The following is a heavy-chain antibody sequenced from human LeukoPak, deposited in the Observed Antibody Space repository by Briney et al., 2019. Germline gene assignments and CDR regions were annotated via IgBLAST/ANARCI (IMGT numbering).Heavy chain of an antibody. CDR3: AKDFSGRSYYDFWSGYSVFDY. Sequence: PSETLSLTCTVSGGSISSYYWSWIRQPPGKGLEWIGYIYYSGSTNYNPSLKSRVTISVDTSKNQFSLKLSSVTAADTAVYYCAKDFSGRSYYDFWSGYSVFDYWGQGTLVTVSS. D-gene: IGHD3-3*01. CDR1: GGSISSYY. J-gene: IGHJ4*02. V-gene: IGHV4-59*01. CDR2: IYYSGST.